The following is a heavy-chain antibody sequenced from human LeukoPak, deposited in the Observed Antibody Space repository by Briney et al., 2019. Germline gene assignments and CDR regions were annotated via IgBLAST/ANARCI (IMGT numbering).Heavy chain of an antibody. CDR3: ARPFRGYSYGYFDY. Sequence: SETLSLTCAVYGGSFSGYYWSWIRQPPGKGLEWLGEINHSGSTNYNPSLKSRVTISVDTSKNQFSLKLSSVTAADTAVYYCARPFRGYSYGYFDYWGQGTLVTVSS. D-gene: IGHD5-18*01. J-gene: IGHJ4*02. CDR2: INHSGST. V-gene: IGHV4-34*01. CDR1: GGSFSGYY.